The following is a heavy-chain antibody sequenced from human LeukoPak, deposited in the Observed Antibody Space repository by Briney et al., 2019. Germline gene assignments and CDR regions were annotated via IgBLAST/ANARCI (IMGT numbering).Heavy chain of an antibody. CDR2: ISSDSGTI. CDR1: GFVFSSYA. Sequence: GRSLRLSCAASGFVFSSYAMNWVRQAPGKGLEWISYISSDSGTIYYADSMKGRFTISRDNARNSLYLQMNSLRAEDTAVYYCARDKKGIDYWGQGTLVTVSS. CDR3: ARDKKGIDY. J-gene: IGHJ4*02. V-gene: IGHV3-48*01. D-gene: IGHD3-10*01.